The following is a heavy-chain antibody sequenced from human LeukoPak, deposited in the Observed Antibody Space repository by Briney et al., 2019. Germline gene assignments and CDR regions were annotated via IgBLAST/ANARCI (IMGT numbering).Heavy chain of an antibody. V-gene: IGHV3-21*01. CDR3: ARGSYSSSSEVGDY. D-gene: IGHD6-6*01. J-gene: IGHJ4*02. CDR1: GFTFSSYS. CDR2: ISSSSSYI. Sequence: GGSLRLSCAASGFTFSSYSMNWVRQAPGKGLEWVSSISSSSSYIYYADSVKGRFTISRDNAKNSLYLQMNSLRAKDTAVYYCARGSYSSSSEVGDYWGQGTLVTVSS.